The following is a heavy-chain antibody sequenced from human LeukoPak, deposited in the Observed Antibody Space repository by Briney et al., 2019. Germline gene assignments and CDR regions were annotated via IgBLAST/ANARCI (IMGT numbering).Heavy chain of an antibody. CDR3: ARDQGGTIDY. Sequence: ASVKVSCKASGYTFTGHYMHWVRQAPGQGLEWMGWINPDSGGTNYAQKFQGRVTMTRDTSISTAYMELSRLRSDDTAVYYCARDQGGTIDYWGQGTLVTVSS. CDR2: INPDSGGT. J-gene: IGHJ4*02. V-gene: IGHV1-2*02. CDR1: GYTFTGHY. D-gene: IGHD1-7*01.